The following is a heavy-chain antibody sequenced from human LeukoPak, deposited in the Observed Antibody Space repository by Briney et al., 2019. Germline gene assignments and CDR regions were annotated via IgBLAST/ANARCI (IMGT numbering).Heavy chain of an antibody. Sequence: SETLSLTCTTSGAPISRFYWSWVRQPPGKGLEWIGNIYNGVPTFFNPSLKSRVTLSVDTSKTQFSLQLASVTAADTAVYYCVQTTGLPGFAYWGQGLLDTVSS. D-gene: IGHD1-14*01. CDR3: VQTTGLPGFAY. J-gene: IGHJ4*02. CDR1: GAPISRFY. CDR2: IYNGVPT. V-gene: IGHV4-4*09.